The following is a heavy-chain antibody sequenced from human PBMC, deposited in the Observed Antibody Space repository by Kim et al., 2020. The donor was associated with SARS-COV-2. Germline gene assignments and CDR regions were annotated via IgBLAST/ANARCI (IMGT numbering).Heavy chain of an antibody. J-gene: IGHJ4*02. CDR3: ARGRGSFTY. CDR1: GGSFSGYY. D-gene: IGHD6-13*01. CDR2: INHSGST. V-gene: IGHV4-34*01. Sequence: SETLSLTCAVYGGSFSGYYWSWIRQPPGKGLEWIGEINHSGSTNYNPSLKSRVTISVDTSKNQFSLKLSSVTAADTAVYYCARGRGSFTYWGQGTLVTVSS.